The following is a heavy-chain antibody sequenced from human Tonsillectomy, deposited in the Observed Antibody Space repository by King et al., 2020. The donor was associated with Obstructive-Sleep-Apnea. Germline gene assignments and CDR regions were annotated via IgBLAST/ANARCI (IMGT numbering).Heavy chain of an antibody. CDR2: MNPNNGNT. V-gene: IGHV1-8*01. J-gene: IGHJ5*02. CDR3: ARDSPPPYSRWKPWLDP. Sequence: VQLVESGAEIKKPGASVRVSCKASGYTFTSSDINWVRQATGQGLEWMGWMNPNNGNTGYAQKFQGRVTMTRNTSISTAYMELSSLRSDDTAVYYCARDSPPPYSRWKPWLDPWGQGTLVTVSS. D-gene: IGHD6-13*01. CDR1: GYTFTSSD.